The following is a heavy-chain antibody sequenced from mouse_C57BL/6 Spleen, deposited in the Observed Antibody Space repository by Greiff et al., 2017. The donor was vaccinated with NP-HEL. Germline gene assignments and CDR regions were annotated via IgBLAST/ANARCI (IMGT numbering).Heavy chain of an antibody. V-gene: IGHV5-17*01. CDR3: ARGGYAGAMDY. CDR1: GFTFSDYG. J-gene: IGHJ4*01. CDR2: ISSGSSTI. D-gene: IGHD3-1*01. Sequence: EVMLVESGGGLVKPGGSLKLSCAASGFTFSDYGMHWVRQAPEKGLEWVAYISSGSSTIYYADTVKGRFTISRDNAKNTLFLQMTSLRSEDTAMYYCARGGYAGAMDYWGQGTSVTVSS.